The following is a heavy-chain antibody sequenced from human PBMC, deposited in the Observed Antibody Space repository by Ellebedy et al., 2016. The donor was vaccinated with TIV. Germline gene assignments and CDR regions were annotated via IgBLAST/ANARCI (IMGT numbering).Heavy chain of an antibody. CDR3: ATGLVVRYFFPSGNGIDV. Sequence: AASVKVSCKVSAYILSDLSMHWVGQPPGKGLQWMGGFDPQDGEPIYAQKFKGRVTMTEDRSTDTAYMELSSLRSEDTAVYYCATGLVVRYFFPSGNGIDVWGQGTTVTVS. V-gene: IGHV1-24*01. D-gene: IGHD3-9*01. CDR2: FDPQDGEP. CDR1: AYILSDLS. J-gene: IGHJ6*02.